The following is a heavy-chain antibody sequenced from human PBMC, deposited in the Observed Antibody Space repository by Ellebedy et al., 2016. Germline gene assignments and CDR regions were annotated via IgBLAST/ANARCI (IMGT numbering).Heavy chain of an antibody. V-gene: IGHV3-33*01. CDR3: VRELGPFDY. CDR1: GFTFSSYG. Sequence: GESLKISXAASGFTFSSYGMHWVRQAPGKGLEWVAVIWYDGSNKLYADSVKGRFTISRDNSKNTLDLQMNSLRAEDTAVYYCVRELGPFDYWGQGTLVTVSS. D-gene: IGHD7-27*01. J-gene: IGHJ4*02. CDR2: IWYDGSNK.